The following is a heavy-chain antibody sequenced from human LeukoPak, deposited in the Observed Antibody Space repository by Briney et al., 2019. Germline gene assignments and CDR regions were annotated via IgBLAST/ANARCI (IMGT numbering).Heavy chain of an antibody. CDR3: ARQRYSDY. V-gene: IGHV3-7*01. J-gene: IGHJ4*02. CDR2: IKEDGSEN. D-gene: IGHD1-1*01. CDR1: GFTFSDYA. Sequence: PGGSLRLSCAASGFASGFTFSDYAVSWVRQAPGKGPEWVANIKEDGSENSYVESVKGRFTISRDNAKNSLYLQLNSLRAEDTAVYFCARQRYSDYWGQGTLVTVSS.